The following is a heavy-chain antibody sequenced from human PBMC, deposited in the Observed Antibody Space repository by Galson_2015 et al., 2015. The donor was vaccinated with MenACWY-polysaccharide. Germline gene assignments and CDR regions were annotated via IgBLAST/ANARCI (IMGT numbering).Heavy chain of an antibody. D-gene: IGHD6-13*01. CDR1: GFSFSGYN. J-gene: IGHJ4*02. CDR2: ISSSASYI. V-gene: IGHV3-21*01. CDR3: ARVQGGYSNDWHHPYYFDY. Sequence: SLRLSCAASGFSFSGYNMNWVRQAPGKGLEWVSIISSSASYIYYADSVKGRFTISRDNAKNTLHLQMNSLRVEDTAVYYCARVQGGYSNDWHHPYYFDYWGQGTLVTVSS.